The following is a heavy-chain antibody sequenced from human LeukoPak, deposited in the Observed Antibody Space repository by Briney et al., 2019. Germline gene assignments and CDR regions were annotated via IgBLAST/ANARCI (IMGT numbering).Heavy chain of an antibody. Sequence: ASVKVSCKASGYTFTGYYMHWVRQAPGQGLEWMGWINPNSGGTNYAQKFQGRVTMTRDTSISAAYMELSRLRSDDTAVYYCARVVAAAGRNNWFDPWGQGTLVTASS. J-gene: IGHJ5*02. CDR3: ARVVAAAGRNNWFDP. CDR2: INPNSGGT. D-gene: IGHD6-13*01. CDR1: GYTFTGYY. V-gene: IGHV1-2*02.